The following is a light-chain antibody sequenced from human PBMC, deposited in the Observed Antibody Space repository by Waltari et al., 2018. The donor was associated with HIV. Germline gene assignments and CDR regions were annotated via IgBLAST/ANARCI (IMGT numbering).Light chain of an antibody. Sequence: QSALTQPASVSGSPGPSLTISCTGTSSDVGSSNLVSWYQQHPGKAPKLMIYEVTKRPSGVSNRFSGSKSGNTASLTISGLQAEDEADYYCNSYATGSAWVFGGGTKLTVL. V-gene: IGLV2-23*02. CDR3: NSYATGSAWV. J-gene: IGLJ3*02. CDR2: EVT. CDR1: SSDVGSSNL.